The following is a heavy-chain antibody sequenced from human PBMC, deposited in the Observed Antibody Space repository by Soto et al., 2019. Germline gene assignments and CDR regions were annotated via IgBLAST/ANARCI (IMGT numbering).Heavy chain of an antibody. CDR2: IYPGDSDT. V-gene: IGHV5-51*01. D-gene: IGHD6-13*01. J-gene: IGHJ3*02. CDR3: ARLPCIADSDDAFDI. CDR1: GYSFTSYW. Sequence: GESLKISCKGSGYSFTSYWIGWVRQMPGKGLKWMGIIYPGDSDTRYSPSFQGQVTISADKSISTAYLQWSSLKASDTDMYYCARLPCIADSDDAFDIWGQGTMVTVSS.